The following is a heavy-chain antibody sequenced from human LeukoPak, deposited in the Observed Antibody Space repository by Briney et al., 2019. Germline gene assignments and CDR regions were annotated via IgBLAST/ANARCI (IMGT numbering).Heavy chain of an antibody. J-gene: IGHJ4*02. CDR3: ASDRIWFGESTNEY. V-gene: IGHV4-34*01. CDR2: INHSGST. CDR1: GGSFSGYY. D-gene: IGHD3-10*01. Sequence: PSETLSLTCAVYGGSFSGYYWSWIRQPPGKGLEWIGEINHSGSTNYNPSLKSRVTISVDTSKNQFSLKLSSVTAADTAFYYCASDRIWFGESTNEYWGQGTLVTVSS.